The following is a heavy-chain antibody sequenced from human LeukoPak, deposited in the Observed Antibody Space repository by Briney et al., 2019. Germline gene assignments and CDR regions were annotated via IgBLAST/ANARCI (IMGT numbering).Heavy chain of an antibody. CDR3: ARGHLLWFGELSRGMDV. D-gene: IGHD3-10*01. CDR2: INPNSGGT. CDR1: GYTFTGYY. Sequence: GASVKVSCKASGYTFTGYYMHWVRQAPGQGLEWMGWINPNSGGTNYAQKFQGWVTMTRDTSISTAYMELSRLRSEDTAVYYCARGHLLWFGELSRGMDVWGQGTTVTVSS. V-gene: IGHV1-2*04. J-gene: IGHJ6*02.